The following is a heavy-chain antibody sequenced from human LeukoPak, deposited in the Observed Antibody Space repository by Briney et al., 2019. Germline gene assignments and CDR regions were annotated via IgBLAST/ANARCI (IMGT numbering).Heavy chain of an antibody. V-gene: IGHV4-59*13. J-gene: IGHJ6*03. CDR2: IYHSGST. Sequence: SETLSLTCTVSGGSISSYYWSWIRKPPGKGLEWIGYIYHSGSTNYNPSLKSRVTISIDTSKNQFSLDLSSVTAADTAVYYCARFGCSGGACYAGLYYYYMNVWGTGTTVTVS. CDR3: ARFGCSGGACYAGLYYYYMNV. CDR1: GGSISSYY. D-gene: IGHD2-15*01.